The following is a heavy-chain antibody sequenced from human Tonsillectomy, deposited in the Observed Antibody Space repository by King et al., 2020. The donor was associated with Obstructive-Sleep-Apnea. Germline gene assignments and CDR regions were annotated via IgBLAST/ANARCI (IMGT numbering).Heavy chain of an antibody. CDR3: AKDKSILTGYSYDAFDI. J-gene: IGHJ3*02. Sequence: VQLVESGGGLVQPGRSLRLSCAASGFTFDDYAMHWVRQAPGKGLEWVSGLSWNSGSIGYADFVKGRFTISRDNAKNSLYLQMNSLRAEDTALYYCAKDKSILTGYSYDAFDIWGQGTMVTVSS. CDR2: LSWNSGSI. D-gene: IGHD3-9*01. CDR1: GFTFDDYA. V-gene: IGHV3-9*01.